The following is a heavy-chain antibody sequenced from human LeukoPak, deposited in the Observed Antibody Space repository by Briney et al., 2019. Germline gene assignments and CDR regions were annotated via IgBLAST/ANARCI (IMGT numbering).Heavy chain of an antibody. CDR3: ATFGGGYSGYGYDY. Sequence: GGSLRLSCAASGFTFSSYGMSWVRQAPGKGLEWVSAISGSGGSTYYADSVKGRITISRDNSKNTLYLQMNSLRAEDTAVYYCATFGGGYSGYGYDYWGQGTLVTVSS. CDR1: GFTFSSYG. V-gene: IGHV3-23*01. J-gene: IGHJ4*02. D-gene: IGHD5-12*01. CDR2: ISGSGGST.